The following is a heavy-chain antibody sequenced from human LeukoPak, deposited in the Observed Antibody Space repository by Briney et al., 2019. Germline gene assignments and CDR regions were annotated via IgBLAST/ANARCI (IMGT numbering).Heavy chain of an antibody. CDR2: IKQDGSEK. Sequence: GGSLRLSCAASGFTFSSYWMSWARQAPGKGLEWVANIKQDGSEKYYVDSVKGRFTISRDNAKNSLYLQMNSLRAEDTAVYYCARLTTVTTHNWFDPWGQGTLVTVSS. V-gene: IGHV3-7*01. D-gene: IGHD4-17*01. J-gene: IGHJ5*02. CDR1: GFTFSSYW. CDR3: ARLTTVTTHNWFDP.